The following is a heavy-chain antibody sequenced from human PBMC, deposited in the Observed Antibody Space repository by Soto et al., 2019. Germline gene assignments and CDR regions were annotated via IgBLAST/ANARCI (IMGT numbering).Heavy chain of an antibody. CDR3: HLWAWTVTTNYHYGADA. J-gene: IGHJ6*02. CDR1: NFTFSIYT. D-gene: IGHD1-1*01. CDR2: IVSVGDQI. Sequence: PGGSLRLSCAASNFTFSIYTMNWVRQAPGKGLEWVSSIVSVGDQIYYADSVKGRFTISRDSANHSLYLQMNSLRAEDTAVYYCHLWAWTVTTNYHYGADAWGQGTTVIVSS. V-gene: IGHV3-21*01.